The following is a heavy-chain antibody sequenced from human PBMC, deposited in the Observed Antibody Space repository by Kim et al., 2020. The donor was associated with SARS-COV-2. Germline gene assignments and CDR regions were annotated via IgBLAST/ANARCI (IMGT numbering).Heavy chain of an antibody. J-gene: IGHJ4*02. Sequence: AYSLRSRFTSSRDNAKSSLYLQMNSLRAEDTAVYYCARDLVRLTYYFDYWGQGTLVTVSS. V-gene: IGHV3-11*05. D-gene: IGHD6-13*01. CDR3: ARDLVRLTYYFDY.